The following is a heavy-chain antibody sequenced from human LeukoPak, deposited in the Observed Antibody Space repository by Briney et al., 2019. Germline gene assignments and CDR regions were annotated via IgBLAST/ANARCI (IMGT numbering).Heavy chain of an antibody. Sequence: ASVKVSCKASGYTFISYGISWVRQAPGQGLEWMGWISTYNGNTNYAQKLQGRVTMTTDTSTSTAYMELRSLRSDDTAVYYCALHDRDYYGMDVWGQGTTVTVSS. V-gene: IGHV1-18*01. D-gene: IGHD3-10*01. J-gene: IGHJ6*02. CDR2: ISTYNGNT. CDR1: GYTFISYG. CDR3: ALHDRDYYGMDV.